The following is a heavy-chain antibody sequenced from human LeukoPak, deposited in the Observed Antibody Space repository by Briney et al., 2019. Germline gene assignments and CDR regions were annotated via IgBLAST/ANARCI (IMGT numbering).Heavy chain of an antibody. V-gene: IGHV4-31*03. CDR1: GGSISSGDYY. D-gene: IGHD3-16*02. Sequence: SETLSLTCIVSGGSISSGDYYLSWIRQHPGKGLEWIGYISNRGRTYYNPSLKSRLTISVDTSKNQFSLKLSSVTAADTAVYYCARASHLGDLLLGYWGQGTLVTVSS. CDR3: ARASHLGDLLLGY. CDR2: ISNRGRT. J-gene: IGHJ4*02.